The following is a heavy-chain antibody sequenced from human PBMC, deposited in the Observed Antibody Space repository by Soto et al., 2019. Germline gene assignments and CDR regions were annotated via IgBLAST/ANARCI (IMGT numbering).Heavy chain of an antibody. V-gene: IGHV1-3*01. CDR2: INAGNGNT. J-gene: IGHJ6*02. CDR1: GYTFTSYA. CDR3: ARVRFLECFLYCGMDV. Sequence: ASVKVSCKASGYTFTSYAMHWVRQAPGQRLEWMGWINAGNGNTKYSQKFQGRVTITRDTSASTAYMVLSSLRSEDTAVYDCARVRFLECFLYCGMDVWGQGTTVTVSS. D-gene: IGHD3-3*01.